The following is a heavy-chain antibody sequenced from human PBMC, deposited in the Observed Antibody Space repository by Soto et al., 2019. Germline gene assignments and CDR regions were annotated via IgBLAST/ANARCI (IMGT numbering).Heavy chain of an antibody. V-gene: IGHV3-49*04. CDR2: IRREDYGETE. CDR3: SRDVDSSGYYYSCYGMDV. J-gene: IGHJ6*02. Sequence: GGSLRLSCTASGFTFGDYAMSWVRQAPGKGLEWVGFIRREDYGETEEYAASVKGRFTISRDDSKSIAYLQMIRLKPEDTAVYYCSRDVDSSGYYYSCYGMDVWGQGTTVTVSS. CDR1: GFTFGDYA. D-gene: IGHD3-22*01.